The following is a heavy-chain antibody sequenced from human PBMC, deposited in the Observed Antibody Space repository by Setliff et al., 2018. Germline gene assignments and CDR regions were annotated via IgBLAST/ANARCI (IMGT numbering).Heavy chain of an antibody. D-gene: IGHD2-21*01. CDR2: IDHRGNT. CDR3: ARGVVATQYYHYYYIDL. Sequence: SETLSLTCDVSGGSFTGCLWTWVRQPPGRGLEWIGGIDHRGNTNYNLSLTSRVTISVDSSRRQFSLKLNSVTAADAAMYFCARGVVATQYYHYYYIDLWDKGTTVTVSS. J-gene: IGHJ6*03. V-gene: IGHV4-34*01. CDR1: GGSFTGCL.